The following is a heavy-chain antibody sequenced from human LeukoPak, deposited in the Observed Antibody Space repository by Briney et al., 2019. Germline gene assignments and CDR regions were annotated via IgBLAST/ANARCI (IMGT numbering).Heavy chain of an antibody. V-gene: IGHV6-1*01. CDR3: ARMVGLVSDF. Sequence: QTLSLTCAISGDSVSSNSAAWNWIRQSPSRGLEWLGRTYYRSKWHSYYAPSVKSRITINPDTSKNQFSLQLKSVTPEDTAVYYCARMVGLVSDFWGQGTLVTVSS. CDR2: TYYRSKWHS. D-gene: IGHD3-10*01. CDR1: GDSVSSNSAA. J-gene: IGHJ4*02.